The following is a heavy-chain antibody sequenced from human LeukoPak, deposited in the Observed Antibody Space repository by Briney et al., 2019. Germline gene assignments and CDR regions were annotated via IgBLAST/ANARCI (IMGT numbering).Heavy chain of an antibody. CDR2: IRSKIDDGTT. CDR3: ATQSSYSSNNYHSYGMDV. Sequence: GGSLRLSCVASGFTFKNAWMSWVRQAPGKGLEWVGRIRSKIDDGTTNYAAPVKGRSTISRDDSKNTLYLQMISLKTEDTAVYYCATQSSYSSNNYHSYGMDVWGQGTTVTVSS. J-gene: IGHJ6*02. D-gene: IGHD6-13*01. V-gene: IGHV3-15*06. CDR1: GFTFKNAW.